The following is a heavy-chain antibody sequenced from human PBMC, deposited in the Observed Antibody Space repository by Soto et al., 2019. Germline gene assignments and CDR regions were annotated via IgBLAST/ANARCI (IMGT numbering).Heavy chain of an antibody. D-gene: IGHD6-19*01. Sequence: GGSLRLSCAASGFTFSSYGMNWVRQAPGKGLEWVSYISSSSSTIYYADSVKGRFTISRDNAKNSLYLQMNSLRAEDTAVYYCARDSSGWYSDFDYWGQGTLVTVSS. CDR1: GFTFSSYG. CDR3: ARDSSGWYSDFDY. J-gene: IGHJ4*02. V-gene: IGHV3-48*01. CDR2: ISSSSSTI.